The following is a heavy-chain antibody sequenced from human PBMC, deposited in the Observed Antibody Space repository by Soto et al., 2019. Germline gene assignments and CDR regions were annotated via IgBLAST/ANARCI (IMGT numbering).Heavy chain of an antibody. V-gene: IGHV3-7*01. Sequence: PGGSLRLSCAASGFTVTNYWMNWVRQAPGKGLEWVANINEDGSEKYYVDSAKGRFTISRDNAKNSLYLQMSSLRAEDTAVYYCARDLFDYWGQGTLVTVSS. CDR2: INEDGSEK. J-gene: IGHJ4*02. CDR1: GFTVTNYW. CDR3: ARDLFDY.